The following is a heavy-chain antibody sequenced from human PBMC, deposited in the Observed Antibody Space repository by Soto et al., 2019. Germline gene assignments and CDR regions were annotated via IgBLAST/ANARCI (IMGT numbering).Heavy chain of an antibody. CDR2: ISYDGSNK. CDR3: ARAEYGLGAFDI. Sequence: PGGSLRLSCAASGFTFSSYAMHWVRQAPGKGLEWVAVISYDGSNKYYADSVKGRFTISRDNSKNTLYLQMNSLRAEDTAVYYCARAEYGLGAFDIWGQGTMVTV. CDR1: GFTFSSYA. J-gene: IGHJ3*02. V-gene: IGHV3-30-3*01. D-gene: IGHD2-2*01.